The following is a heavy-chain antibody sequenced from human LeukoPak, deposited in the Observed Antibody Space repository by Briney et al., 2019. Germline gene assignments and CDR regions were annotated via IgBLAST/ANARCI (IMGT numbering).Heavy chain of an antibody. J-gene: IGHJ4*02. CDR1: GFTFSDYW. D-gene: IGHD3-10*01. Sequence: GGSLRLSCAASGFTFSDYWMSWVRQAPGKGLQWVANIKQDGSEKYYVDSVKGRFTISRDNARNSLYLQMNSLRADDTAAYYCARAYGSGSPDYWGQGTLVIVSS. V-gene: IGHV3-7*01. CDR2: IKQDGSEK. CDR3: ARAYGSGSPDY.